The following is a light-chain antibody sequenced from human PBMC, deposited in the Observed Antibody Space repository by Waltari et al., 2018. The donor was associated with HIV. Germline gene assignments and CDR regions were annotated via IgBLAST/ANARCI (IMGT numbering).Light chain of an antibody. V-gene: IGLV2-23*02. J-gene: IGLJ3*02. CDR1: RSDLGSSAP. CDR2: DVN. CDR3: CSYAGSGTFVV. Sequence: QSALTQPASVSGSPGPSTTLSCSGTRSDLGSSAPVSWYQHFPGKAPKRILYDVNEPPSGVSPRYSGSKSGNTASLVISGLQSEDEADYYCCSYAGSGTFVVFGGGTRLTV.